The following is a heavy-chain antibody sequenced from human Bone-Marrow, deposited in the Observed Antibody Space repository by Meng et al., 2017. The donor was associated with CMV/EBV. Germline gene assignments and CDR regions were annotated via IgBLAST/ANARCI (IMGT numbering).Heavy chain of an antibody. D-gene: IGHD1-26*01. J-gene: IGHJ6*02. CDR1: GFTFEDFG. CDR3: ASYYRNYYYYGMDV. V-gene: IGHV3-20*04. Sequence: GESLKISCAASGFTFEDFGMAWVRQAPGKGLEWVASIYGKGGSIAYADSVKGRFSISRGNAKNSLFLQLNNLRAEDSAVYYCASYYRNYYYYGMDVWGQGTTVTVSS. CDR2: IYGKGGSI.